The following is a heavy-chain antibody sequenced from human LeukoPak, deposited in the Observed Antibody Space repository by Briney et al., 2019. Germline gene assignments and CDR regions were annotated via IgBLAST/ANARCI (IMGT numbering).Heavy chain of an antibody. CDR1: GGSLSSYY. CDR2: IYYGGST. V-gene: IGHV4-59*08. J-gene: IGHJ4*02. Sequence: SETLSLTCTVSGGSLSSYYWSWIRQPPGKGLEWIGYIYYGGSTNYNPSLKSRVTISVDTSKNQFSLKLGSVTAADTAVYYCAKHKVGGRWELPRDYFDYWGQGTLVTVSS. CDR3: AKHKVGGRWELPRDYFDY. D-gene: IGHD1-26*01.